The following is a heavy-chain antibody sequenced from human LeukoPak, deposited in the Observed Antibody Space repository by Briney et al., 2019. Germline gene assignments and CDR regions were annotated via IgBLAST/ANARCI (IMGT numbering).Heavy chain of an antibody. CDR3: AKVVPCSSTSCYRYFDY. V-gene: IGHV3-30*02. D-gene: IGHD2-2*02. CDR2: IRYDGSNK. Sequence: PGGSLRLSCAASGFTFSSYGMHWVRQAPGKGLEWVAFIRYDGSNKYYADSVKGRFTISRDNSKSTLYLQMNSLRAEDTAVYYCAKVVPCSSTSCYRYFDYWGQGTLVTVSS. J-gene: IGHJ4*02. CDR1: GFTFSSYG.